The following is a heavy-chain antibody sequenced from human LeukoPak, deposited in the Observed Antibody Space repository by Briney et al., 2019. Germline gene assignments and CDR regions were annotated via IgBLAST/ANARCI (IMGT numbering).Heavy chain of an antibody. CDR2: IYPGGSDT. CDR3: ARLTPGYCSGGSCPKVAFDI. J-gene: IGHJ3*02. V-gene: IGHV5-51*01. CDR1: GYSFTSYW. D-gene: IGHD2-15*01. Sequence: GESLKISCKGSGYSFTSYWIGWVRQMPGKGLEWMGVIYPGGSDTRYSPSFQGQVTISADKSISTAYLQWSSLKASDTAMYYCARLTPGYCSGGSCPKVAFDIWGQGTMVTVSS.